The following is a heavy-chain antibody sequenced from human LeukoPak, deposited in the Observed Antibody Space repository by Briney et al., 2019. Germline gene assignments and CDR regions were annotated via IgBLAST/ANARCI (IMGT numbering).Heavy chain of an antibody. CDR1: GYTFTSYY. CDR3: AITKYYYDSSGSL. J-gene: IGHJ4*02. D-gene: IGHD3-22*01. Sequence: ASVKVSCKASGYTFTSYYIHWVRQAPGQGLEWMGIINPSGGSTNYAQKFQGRATMTRDTSTSTVYMELSSLRSADTAVYYCAITKYYYDSSGSLWGQGTLVTVSS. V-gene: IGHV1-46*01. CDR2: INPSGGST.